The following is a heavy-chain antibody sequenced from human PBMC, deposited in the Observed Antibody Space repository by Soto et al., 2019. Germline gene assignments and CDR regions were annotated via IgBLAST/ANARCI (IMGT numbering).Heavy chain of an antibody. V-gene: IGHV3-7*01. CDR1: GFTFSYYW. Sequence: EVHLVESGGGLVQPGGSLRLSCAASGFTFSYYWMTWVRQAPGKGLEWVAKIKEDESEKYYVDSVKGRFTVSRDNAKNTLYLQMNSLRGEDTAVYFCARANWNNVPFFDYWGQGTQVTVSS. CDR2: IKEDESEK. CDR3: ARANWNNVPFFDY. D-gene: IGHD1-1*01. J-gene: IGHJ4*02.